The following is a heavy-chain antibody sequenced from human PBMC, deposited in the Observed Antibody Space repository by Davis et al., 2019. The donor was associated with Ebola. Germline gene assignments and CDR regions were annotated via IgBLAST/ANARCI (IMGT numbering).Heavy chain of an antibody. Sequence: GESLKISCAASEFTFRNYAMYWVRQAPGKGLEWVAIMSYDGSDKYEADPVKGRFTISRDNSKNTLFLQMNSLRAEDTAVYYCAKGGLWFGELTPIDYWGQGTLVTVSS. CDR1: EFTFRNYA. V-gene: IGHV3-30-3*01. CDR3: AKGGLWFGELTPIDY. J-gene: IGHJ4*02. CDR2: MSYDGSDK. D-gene: IGHD3-10*01.